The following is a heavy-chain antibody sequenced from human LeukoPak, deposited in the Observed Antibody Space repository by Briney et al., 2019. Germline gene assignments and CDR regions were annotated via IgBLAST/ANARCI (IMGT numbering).Heavy chain of an antibody. D-gene: IGHD3-10*01. Sequence: GGSLRLSCAASGFTVSSNYMSWVRQAPGKGLEWVSVIYSGGSTYYADSVKGRFTISTDNSKNTLYLQMNSLRAEDTAVYYCARGSFGEYRAFDIWGQGTMVTVSS. CDR2: IYSGGST. CDR3: ARGSFGEYRAFDI. V-gene: IGHV3-66*01. J-gene: IGHJ3*02. CDR1: GFTVSSNY.